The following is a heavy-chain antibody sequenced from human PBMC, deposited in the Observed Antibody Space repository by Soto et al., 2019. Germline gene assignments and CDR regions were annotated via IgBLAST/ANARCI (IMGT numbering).Heavy chain of an antibody. CDR3: ARVGVAGPYYYYYGMDV. J-gene: IGHJ6*02. CDR1: GYSFTSYC. Sequence: GESLKISCKGSGYSFTSYCIGWVRQMPGKGLEWMGIIYPGDSGTRYSPSFQGQVTISADKSISTAYLQWSSLKASDTAMYYCARVGVAGPYYYYYGMDVWGQGTTVTVSS. D-gene: IGHD6-19*01. V-gene: IGHV5-51*01. CDR2: IYPGDSGT.